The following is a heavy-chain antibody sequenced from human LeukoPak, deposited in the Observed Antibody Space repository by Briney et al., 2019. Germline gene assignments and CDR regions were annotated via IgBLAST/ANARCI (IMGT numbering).Heavy chain of an antibody. CDR3: ARDSDGYSSSWYFDY. Sequence: GGSLRLSCAASGFTFSSYAMSWVRQAPGKGLEWVSAISGSGGSTYYADSVKGRFTISRDNSKNTLYLQMGSLRAEDMAVYYCARDSDGYSSSWYFDYWGQGTLVTVSS. V-gene: IGHV3-23*01. J-gene: IGHJ4*02. D-gene: IGHD6-13*01. CDR2: ISGSGGST. CDR1: GFTFSSYA.